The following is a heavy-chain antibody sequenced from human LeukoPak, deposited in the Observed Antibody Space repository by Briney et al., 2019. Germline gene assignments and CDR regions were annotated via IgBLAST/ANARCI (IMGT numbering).Heavy chain of an antibody. CDR1: GYSFTSYW. V-gene: IGHV5-10-1*01. CDR3: ARHNSGWFRDGYNPYDY. Sequence: PGESLKISCKGSGYSFTSYWISWVRPMRGKGLEWMGRIDPSDSYTNYSPSFQGHVTISADKSISTAYLQWSSLKASDTDMYYCARHNSGWFRDGYNPYDYWGQGTLVTVSS. J-gene: IGHJ4*02. CDR2: IDPSDSYT. D-gene: IGHD5-24*01.